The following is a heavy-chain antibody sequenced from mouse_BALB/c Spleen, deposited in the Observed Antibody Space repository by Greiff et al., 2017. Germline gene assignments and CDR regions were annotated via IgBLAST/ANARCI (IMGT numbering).Heavy chain of an antibody. Sequence: EVKLMESGGVLVKPGGSLKLSCAASGFAFSSYDMSWVRQTPEKRLEWVAYISSGGGSTYYPDTVKGRFTISRDNAKNTLYLQMSSLKSEDTAMYYCARQANWAHYFDYWGQGTTLTVSS. D-gene: IGHD4-1*01. V-gene: IGHV5-12-1*01. CDR3: ARQANWAHYFDY. CDR2: ISSGGGST. CDR1: GFAFSSYD. J-gene: IGHJ2*01.